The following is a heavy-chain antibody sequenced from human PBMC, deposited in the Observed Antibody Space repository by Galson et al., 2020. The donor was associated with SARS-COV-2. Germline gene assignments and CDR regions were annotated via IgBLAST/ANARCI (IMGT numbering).Heavy chain of an antibody. D-gene: IGHD3-9*01. J-gene: IGHJ6*02. V-gene: IGHV1-2*02. Sequence: GESLKISCKASGYIFTGYFMYWVRQAPGQGLEWMGWINPNSGGTKYAQKFQGRVTMTRDTSISTAYMELSRLRSDDTAVYYCARVEEGYRLLPIYNYYGMDVWGQGTTVIVSS. CDR3: ARVEEGYRLLPIYNYYGMDV. CDR2: INPNSGGT. CDR1: GYIFTGYF.